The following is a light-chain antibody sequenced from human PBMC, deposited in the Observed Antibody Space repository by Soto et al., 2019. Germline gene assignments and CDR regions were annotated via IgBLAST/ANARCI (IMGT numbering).Light chain of an antibody. V-gene: IGKV3-20*01. Sequence: EVVMTQSPGALSLSRGERATLSCRASERIYSAYLGWYQQKPGQAPRLLIYGTSSRATGIPDRFSGSGSGTDFTLTITRLEPEDFAVYYCQQYGKSPITYGPGTRLDI. CDR3: QQYGKSPIT. CDR1: ERIYSAY. J-gene: IGKJ5*01. CDR2: GTS.